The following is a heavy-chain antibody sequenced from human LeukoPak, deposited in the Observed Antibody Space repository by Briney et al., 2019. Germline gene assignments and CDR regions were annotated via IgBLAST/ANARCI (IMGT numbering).Heavy chain of an antibody. D-gene: IGHD6-13*01. CDR3: ARDPNSSSWRATRDAFDI. CDR1: GYTFTSYY. V-gene: IGHV1-46*01. J-gene: IGHJ3*02. CDR2: INPSGGST. Sequence: ASVKVSCKASGYTFTSYYMHWVRQAPGQGLEWMGIINPSGGSTSYAQKFQGRVTMTRDTSTSTVYMELSSLRSEDTAVYYCARDPNSSSWRATRDAFDIWGQGTMVTVSS.